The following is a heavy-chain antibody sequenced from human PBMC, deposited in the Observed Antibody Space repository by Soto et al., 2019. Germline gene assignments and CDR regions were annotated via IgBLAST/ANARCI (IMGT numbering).Heavy chain of an antibody. V-gene: IGHV3-33*01. D-gene: IGHD6-13*01. CDR1: GFTFSSYG. CDR2: IWYDGSNK. J-gene: IGHJ1*01. Sequence: LSCAASGFTFSSYGMHWVRQAPGKGLEWVAVIWYDGSNKYYADSVKGRFTISRDNSKNTLYLQMNSLRAEDTAVYYCARDSSSWYIGYFQHWGQGTLVTVSS. CDR3: ARDSSSWYIGYFQH.